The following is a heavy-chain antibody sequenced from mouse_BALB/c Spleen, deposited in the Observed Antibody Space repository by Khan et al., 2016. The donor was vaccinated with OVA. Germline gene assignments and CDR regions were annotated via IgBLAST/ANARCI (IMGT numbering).Heavy chain of an antibody. J-gene: IGHJ3*01. D-gene: IGHD1-2*01. CDR3: ARRNYFGYTLAY. V-gene: IGHV1-77*01. CDR2: LSPGSGDI. CDR1: GYTFTDYY. Sequence: QVQLQQSGAELARPGASVKLSCKASGYTFTDYYINWVKQRTGQGLEWIGELSPGSGDIYYNEKFKGKATLPADKSSSTAYMQLSSLTSEDSAVYFCARRNYFGYTLAYWGHGTLVTGSA.